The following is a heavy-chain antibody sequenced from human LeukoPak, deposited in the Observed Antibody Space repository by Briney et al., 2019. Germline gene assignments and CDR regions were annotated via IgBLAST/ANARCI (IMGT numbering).Heavy chain of an antibody. CDR3: ARATFMFRGVPLEPDAFDI. V-gene: IGHV4-59*01. D-gene: IGHD3-10*01. J-gene: IGHJ3*02. CDR2: IDYSGTT. CDR1: DVSLSSYH. Sequence: SETLSLTCTVSDVSLSSYHWRWVRQPPGKGLEWIGYIDYSGTTSYNPPLKSRVTISVDTSKNQFSLRVRSVSAADTAVYYCARATFMFRGVPLEPDAFDIWGQGTMVSVSS.